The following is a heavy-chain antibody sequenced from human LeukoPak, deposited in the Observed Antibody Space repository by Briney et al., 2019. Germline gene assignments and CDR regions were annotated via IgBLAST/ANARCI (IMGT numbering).Heavy chain of an antibody. CDR2: ISSSGSTI. D-gene: IGHD6-19*01. J-gene: IGHJ5*02. Sequence: GGSLRLSCVASGFTFSSYEMNWVRQAPGKGLERVSYISSSGSTIYYADSVKGRFTISRDNAKNSLYLQMNSLRAEDTAVYYCARDEYSSGWYWFDPWGQGTLVTVSS. CDR1: GFTFSSYE. V-gene: IGHV3-48*03. CDR3: ARDEYSSGWYWFDP.